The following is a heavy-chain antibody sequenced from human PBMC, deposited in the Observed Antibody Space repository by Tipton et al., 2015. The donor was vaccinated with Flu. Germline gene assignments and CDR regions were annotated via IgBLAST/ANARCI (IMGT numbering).Heavy chain of an antibody. CDR1: GDSISGDYF. J-gene: IGHJ5*02. D-gene: IGHD4-11*01. CDR2: IHRCGDT. V-gene: IGHV4-38-2*02. Sequence: LRLSCTVSGDSISGDYFWGWIRQPPGKGLEWIATIHRCGDTKYAPSLQSRLTISVDTSKNQFSLEMRSVTAADTAVYYCARRDFSNYVSDPKNWFDRWGRGLLVTVSS. CDR3: ARRDFSNYVSDPKNWFDR.